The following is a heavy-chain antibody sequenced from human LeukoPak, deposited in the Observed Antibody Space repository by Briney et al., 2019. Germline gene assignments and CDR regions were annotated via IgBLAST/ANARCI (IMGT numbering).Heavy chain of an antibody. J-gene: IGHJ3*02. CDR2: FDPEDGET. D-gene: IGHD2-2*01. V-gene: IGHV1-24*01. CDR1: GHTLTELS. Sequence: ASVKVSCKVSGHTLTELSMHWVRQAPGKGLEWMGGFDPEDGETIYAQKFQGRVTMTDDTSTDTAYMELSNLRSEDTAVYYCATVLVPAAMPPAKHYALDIWGQGTMVTVSS. CDR3: ATVLVPAAMPPAKHYALDI.